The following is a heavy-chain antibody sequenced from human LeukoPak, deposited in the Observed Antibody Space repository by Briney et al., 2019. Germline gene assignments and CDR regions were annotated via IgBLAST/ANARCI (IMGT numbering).Heavy chain of an antibody. Sequence: ASVKVSCKASGYTFTSYGISWVRQAPGQGLEWMGWISAYNGNTNYAQKFQGRVTMTTDTSTSTAYMELRSLRSDDTAVYYCARDLIAARPGWFDPWGQGTLVTVSS. J-gene: IGHJ5*02. CDR3: ARDLIAARPGWFDP. CDR2: ISAYNGNT. V-gene: IGHV1-18*01. D-gene: IGHD6-6*01. CDR1: GYTFTSYG.